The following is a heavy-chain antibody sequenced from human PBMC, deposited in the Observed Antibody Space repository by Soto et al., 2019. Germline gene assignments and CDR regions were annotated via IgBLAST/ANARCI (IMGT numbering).Heavy chain of an antibody. CDR1: GFTFSSYG. D-gene: IGHD3-9*01. CDR3: ARRYYDILTGYSTSGYYMDV. CDR2: IWYDGSNK. V-gene: IGHV3-33*01. Sequence: QVQLVESGGGVVQPGRSLRLSCAASGFTFSSYGMHWVRQAPGKGLEWVAVIWYDGSNKYYADSVKGRFTISRDNSKNTLYLQMNSLRAEDTAVYYCARRYYDILTGYSTSGYYMDVWGKGTTVTVSS. J-gene: IGHJ6*03.